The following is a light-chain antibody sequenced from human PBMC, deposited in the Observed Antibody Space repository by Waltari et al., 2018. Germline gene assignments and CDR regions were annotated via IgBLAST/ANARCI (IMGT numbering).Light chain of an antibody. J-gene: IGKJ1*01. CDR3: QQSYSTPRT. CDR1: QNIATY. CDR2: GAS. Sequence: DIQMTQSPSYLSASAGDRVTITCRASQNIATYLNWYQQKPGKAPQVLIYGASSLQSGVPSRFSGSGSGTDFILTITSLQPEDFATYYCQQSYSTPRTFGHGTKVDVK. V-gene: IGKV1-39*01.